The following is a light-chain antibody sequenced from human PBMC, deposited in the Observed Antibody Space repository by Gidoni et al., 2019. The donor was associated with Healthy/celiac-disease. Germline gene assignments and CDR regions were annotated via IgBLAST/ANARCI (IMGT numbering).Light chain of an antibody. CDR1: QSISSY. CDR3: QQSYSTPPIT. CDR2: AAA. V-gene: IGKV1-39*01. J-gene: IGKJ5*01. Sequence: DCQMTQSPSSLSASVGDRVTITRRASQSISSYLNWYQQKPGNAPTLLIYAAASLQSGVPSRFSGSGSGTDFTLTISSLQPEDFATYYCQQSYSTPPITFGQGTKLEIK.